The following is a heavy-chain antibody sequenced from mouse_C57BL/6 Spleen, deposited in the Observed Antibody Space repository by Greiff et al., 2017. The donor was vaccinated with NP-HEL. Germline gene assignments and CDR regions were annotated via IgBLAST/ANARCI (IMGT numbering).Heavy chain of an antibody. CDR3: ARHGSSFDY. V-gene: IGHV1-64*01. CDR1: GYTFTSYW. D-gene: IGHD1-1*01. J-gene: IGHJ2*01. Sequence: QVQLKQSGAELVKPGASVKLSCKASGYTFTSYWMHWVKQRPGQGLEWIGMIHPNSGSTNYNEKFKSKATLTVDKSSSTAYMQLSSLTSEDSAVYYCARHGSSFDYWGQGTTLTVSS. CDR2: IHPNSGST.